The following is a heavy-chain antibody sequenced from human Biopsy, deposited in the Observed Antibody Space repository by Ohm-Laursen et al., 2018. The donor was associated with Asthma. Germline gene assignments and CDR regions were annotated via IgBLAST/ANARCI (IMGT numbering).Heavy chain of an antibody. Sequence: ASVKVSCKSLGGTFNTYVIGWVRQAPGQGLEWMGGTNSVFGTTTYPQKFQDGVTITADDSTSTVYMELSSLRSEDTAVYYCARKAGSCISRTCYSLDFWGQGTLVTVSS. D-gene: IGHD2-2*01. CDR1: GGTFNTYV. V-gene: IGHV1-69*13. J-gene: IGHJ4*02. CDR3: ARKAGSCISRTCYSLDF. CDR2: TNSVFGTT.